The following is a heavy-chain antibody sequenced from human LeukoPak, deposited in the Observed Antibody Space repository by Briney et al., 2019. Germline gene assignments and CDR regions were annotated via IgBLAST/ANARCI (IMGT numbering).Heavy chain of an antibody. J-gene: IGHJ1*01. D-gene: IGHD3-22*01. Sequence: PSETLSLTCTVSGGSVSSYYWSWIRQPPGKGLEWIGYIYYSGSTNYNPSLKSRVTISVDTSENQFSLKLSSVTAADTAVYYCARGWSYYDSSGYLRPEYFQHWGQGTLVTVSS. CDR1: GGSVSSYY. CDR3: ARGWSYYDSSGYLRPEYFQH. V-gene: IGHV4-59*08. CDR2: IYYSGST.